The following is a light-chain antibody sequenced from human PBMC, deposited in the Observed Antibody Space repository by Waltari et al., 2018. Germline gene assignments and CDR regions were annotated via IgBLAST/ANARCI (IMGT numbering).Light chain of an antibody. CDR2: NAS. CDR1: QTVGTH. CDR3: QHRDNWLFT. J-gene: IGKJ3*01. Sequence: EIVLTQSPVTLSLSPGERATLSCRASQTVGTHLAWYQHKPGQAPRLLIYNASLRASGIPARFSGSGSGTDLTLTISHLDPEDFAFYYCQHRDNWLFTFGPGTKVEVK. V-gene: IGKV3-11*01.